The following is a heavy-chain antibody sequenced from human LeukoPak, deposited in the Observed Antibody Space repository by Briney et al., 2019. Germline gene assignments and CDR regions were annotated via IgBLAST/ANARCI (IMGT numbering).Heavy chain of an antibody. V-gene: IGHV6-1*01. CDR3: ARVSSPWSPRDAFDI. CDR1: GGSVSSNSAV. Sequence: SQTPSLTCAISGGSVSSNSAVWNWIRQSPSRGLEWLGRTYYKSKWYNDYAVSVKSRITINPDTSKNQFSLQLNSLTPEDTAVYYCARVSSPWSPRDAFDIWGQGTMVTVSS. J-gene: IGHJ3*02. CDR2: TYYKSKWYN. D-gene: IGHD1-26*01.